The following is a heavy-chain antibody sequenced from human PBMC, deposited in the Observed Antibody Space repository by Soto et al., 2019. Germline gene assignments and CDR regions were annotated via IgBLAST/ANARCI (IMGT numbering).Heavy chain of an antibody. CDR1: GGSISSYY. CDR2: IYYSGST. Sequence: SETLSLTCTVSGGSISSYYWSWIRQPPGKGLEWIGYIYYSGSTNYNPSLKSRVTISVDTSKNQFSLKLSSVTAADTAVYYCARGSAYYYGSGSPGNWFDPWGQGTLVTVSS. J-gene: IGHJ5*02. V-gene: IGHV4-59*12. CDR3: ARGSAYYYGSGSPGNWFDP. D-gene: IGHD3-10*01.